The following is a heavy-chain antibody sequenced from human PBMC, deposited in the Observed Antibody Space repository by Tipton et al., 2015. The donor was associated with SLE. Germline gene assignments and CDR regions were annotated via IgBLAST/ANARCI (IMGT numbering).Heavy chain of an antibody. CDR2: AHYTGST. V-gene: IGHV4-59*08. J-gene: IGHJ5*02. CDR1: GGSISTYY. Sequence: TLSLTCTVSGGSISTYYWSWIRQPPGKGLEWIGYAHYTGSTNYNPSIKSRVTISLDKSKNQFSLKLTSVTAADTAVYFCARSITTFGVGDAFDPWGQGTLVTVSS. CDR3: ARSITTFGVGDAFDP. D-gene: IGHD3-3*01.